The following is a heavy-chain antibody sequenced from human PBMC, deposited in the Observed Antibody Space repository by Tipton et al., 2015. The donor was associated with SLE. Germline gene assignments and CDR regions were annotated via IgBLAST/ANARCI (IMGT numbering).Heavy chain of an antibody. Sequence: TLSLTCTVSGYSIGSGFYWGWIRQPPEKGLGWIATVFHSGTTYYSPSLRSRLSVSIDTSKNQFSLKLTSVTAADTAVYYCARDPLVRSPGAGGFFDLWGHGTLVTVSS. CDR3: ARDPLVRSPGAGGFFDL. J-gene: IGHJ4*01. V-gene: IGHV4-38-2*02. CDR1: GYSIGSGFY. D-gene: IGHD3-16*02. CDR2: VFHSGTT.